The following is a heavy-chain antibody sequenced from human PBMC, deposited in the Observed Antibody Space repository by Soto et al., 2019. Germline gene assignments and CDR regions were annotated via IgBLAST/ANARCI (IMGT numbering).Heavy chain of an antibody. CDR3: SKESTVTTEVDY. CDR2: ISGSGGST. J-gene: IGHJ4*02. Sequence: EVQLLESGGGLVQPGGSLRLSCAASGFTFSSYAMSWVRQATGKGLEWVSAISGSGGSTYYADSVKCRFTISRDNSKNTLYLQMNSLRAEDTAVYYCSKESTVTTEVDYWGQGTLVTVSS. D-gene: IGHD4-17*01. V-gene: IGHV3-23*01. CDR1: GFTFSSYA.